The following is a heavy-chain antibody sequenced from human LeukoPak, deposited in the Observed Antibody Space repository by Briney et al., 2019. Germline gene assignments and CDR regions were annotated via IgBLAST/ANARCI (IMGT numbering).Heavy chain of an antibody. D-gene: IGHD5-12*01. J-gene: IGHJ4*02. CDR3: ARVDRRGYSDYTAILPDY. CDR2: IYPHYSAT. Sequence: GESLKISCHGSGYNFISNWIGWVRQTPGKGLEFLGIIYPHYSATIYSPSFQGQVTLSDDKSISTAYLQWNSLKSSDTGMYYCARVDRRGYSDYTAILPDYWGQGTLVTVSS. V-gene: IGHV5-51*01. CDR1: GYNFISNW.